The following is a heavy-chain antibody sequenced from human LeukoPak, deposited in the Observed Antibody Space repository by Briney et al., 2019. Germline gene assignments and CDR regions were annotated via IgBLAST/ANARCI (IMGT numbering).Heavy chain of an antibody. CDR2: INRDGSRT. J-gene: IGHJ6*03. V-gene: IGHV3-74*01. D-gene: IGHD1-26*01. CDR3: ARDPYNGNYGDSYYYYMDV. CDR1: GFTFSTSW. Sequence: GGSLRLACAASGFTFSTSWMHWVRQAPGKGLVWVSHINRDGSRTTYADSVKGRFTISRDNAKSSLYLQMNSLRAEDTAIYYCARDPYNGNYGDSYYYYMDVWGKGTTVTISS.